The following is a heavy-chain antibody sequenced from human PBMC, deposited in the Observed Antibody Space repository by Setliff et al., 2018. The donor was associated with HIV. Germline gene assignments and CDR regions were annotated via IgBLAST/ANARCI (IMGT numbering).Heavy chain of an antibody. CDR3: ARIFGDQGYYYGMDV. Sequence: SETLSLTCTVSGGSISSGSYYWNWIRQPAGKGLEWIGYIYYSGSTNYNPSLKSRVTISVDTSKNQFSLKLSSVIAADTAVYYCARIFGDQGYYYGMDVWGQGTTVTVSS. CDR1: GGSISSGSYY. D-gene: IGHD3-3*01. J-gene: IGHJ6*02. V-gene: IGHV4-61*10. CDR2: IYYSGST.